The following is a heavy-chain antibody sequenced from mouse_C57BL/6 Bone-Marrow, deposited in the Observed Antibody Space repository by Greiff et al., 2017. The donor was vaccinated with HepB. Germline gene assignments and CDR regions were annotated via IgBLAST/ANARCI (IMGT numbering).Heavy chain of an antibody. J-gene: IGHJ2*01. V-gene: IGHV1-82*01. CDR3: ARRELRLLYFDY. Sequence: QVQLQQSGPELVKPGASVKISCKASGYAFSSSWMNWVKQRPGKGLEWIGRIYPGDGDTNYNGKFKGKATLTADKSSSTAYMQLSSLTSEDSAVYFCARRELRLLYFDYWGQGTTLTVSS. CDR1: GYAFSSSW. CDR2: IYPGDGDT. D-gene: IGHD3-2*02.